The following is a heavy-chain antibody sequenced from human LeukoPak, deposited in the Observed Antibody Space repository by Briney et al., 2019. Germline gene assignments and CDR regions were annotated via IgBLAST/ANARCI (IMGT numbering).Heavy chain of an antibody. V-gene: IGHV3-7*01. J-gene: IGHJ4*02. D-gene: IGHD3-10*01. CDR3: ARDGVLLWFGEEGFFDY. CDR1: GFTFSSYW. CDR2: IKQDGSEK. Sequence: GGSLRLSCAASGFTFSSYWMSWVRHAPGKGLEWVANIKQDGSEKYYVDSVEGRFTISRDNAKNSLYLQMNSLRAEDTAVYYCARDGVLLWFGEEGFFDYWGQGTLVTVSS.